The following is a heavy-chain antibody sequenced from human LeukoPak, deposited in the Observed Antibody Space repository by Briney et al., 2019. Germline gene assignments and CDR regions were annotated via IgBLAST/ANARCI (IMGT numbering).Heavy chain of an antibody. CDR1: GFTVSSNY. V-gene: IGHV3-66*02. D-gene: IGHD3-16*01. CDR2: IYSGGST. CDR3: ARDLRFTALGYYYYYMDV. Sequence: PGGSLRLSGAASGFTVSSNYMSWFRQAPGKGLEWVSVIYSGGSTYYADSVKGRFTISRDNSKNTLYLQMTGLRAEDTAVYYCARDLRFTALGYYYYYMDVWGKGTTVTVSS. J-gene: IGHJ6*03.